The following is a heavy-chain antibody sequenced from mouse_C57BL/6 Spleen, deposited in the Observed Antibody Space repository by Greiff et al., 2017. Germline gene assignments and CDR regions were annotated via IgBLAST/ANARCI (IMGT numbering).Heavy chain of an antibody. V-gene: IGHV5-17*01. CDR2: ISSGSSTI. Sequence: EVNLVESGGGLVKPGGSLKLSCAASGFTFSDYGMHWVRQAPEKGLEWVAYISSGSSTIYYADTVKGRFTISRDNAKNTLFLQMTSLRSEDTAMYYCARPGGSSLYWYFDVWGTGTTVTVSS. CDR1: GFTFSDYG. J-gene: IGHJ1*03. D-gene: IGHD1-1*01. CDR3: ARPGGSSLYWYFDV.